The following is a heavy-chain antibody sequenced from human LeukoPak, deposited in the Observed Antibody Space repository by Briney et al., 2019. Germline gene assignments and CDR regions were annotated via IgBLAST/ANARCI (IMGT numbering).Heavy chain of an antibody. Sequence: GGSLRLSCAASGFTFSRHWMSWVRQAPGKGLEWVANVKQDGSEEFYVDSVKGRFTISRDNAKNSLYLQMNSLRAEDTAVYYCARDIKYYDFWSGFLRAFDIWGQGTMVTVSS. CDR3: ARDIKYYDFWSGFLRAFDI. V-gene: IGHV3-7*01. D-gene: IGHD3-3*01. J-gene: IGHJ3*02. CDR2: VKQDGSEE. CDR1: GFTFSRHW.